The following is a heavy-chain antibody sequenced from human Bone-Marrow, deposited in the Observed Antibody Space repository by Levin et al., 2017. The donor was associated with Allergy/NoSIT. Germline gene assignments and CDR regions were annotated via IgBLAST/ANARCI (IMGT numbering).Heavy chain of an antibody. D-gene: IGHD2-21*01. Sequence: GGSLRLSCAASGFTFSRHDMHWVRQAPGKGLEWVSAIGTGGHTYYPGSVKGRFTISRDNAKKSLYLQMHSLRAGDTAVYYCARGGVADSIDYYGMDVWGQGTTVTVSS. V-gene: IGHV3-13*04. J-gene: IGHJ6*02. CDR1: GFTFSRHD. CDR2: IGTGGHT. CDR3: ARGGVADSIDYYGMDV.